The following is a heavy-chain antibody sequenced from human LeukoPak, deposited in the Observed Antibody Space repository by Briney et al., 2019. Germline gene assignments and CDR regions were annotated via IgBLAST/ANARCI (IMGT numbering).Heavy chain of an antibody. CDR1: GFTFSSYW. J-gene: IGHJ1*01. CDR3: ARDLYDSSGYQRGYFQH. D-gene: IGHD3-22*01. Sequence: GGSLRLSCAASGFTFSSYWMSWVRQAPGKGLEWVSVIYSGDKTYYADSVKGRFTISRDNSKNTLDLQMNSLRAEDTAVYYCARDLYDSSGYQRGYFQHWGQGTLVTVSS. CDR2: IYSGDKT. V-gene: IGHV3-66*01.